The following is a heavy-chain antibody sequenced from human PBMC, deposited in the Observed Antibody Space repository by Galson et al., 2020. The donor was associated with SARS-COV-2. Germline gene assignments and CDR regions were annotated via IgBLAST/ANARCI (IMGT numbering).Heavy chain of an antibody. Sequence: GGSLRLSCEASAFTFTMHPMHWVRQAPGQGLEWVAVSSFVVTKENYPDSVKGRFTISRDNSKGTLFLQMNGLRVDDTAVYSCVRDKLGDELDLGYWGQGTLVTVSS. CDR3: VRDKLGDELDLGY. D-gene: IGHD6-6*01. V-gene: IGHV3-30*03. CDR1: AFTFTMHP. CDR2: SSFVVTKE. J-gene: IGHJ4*02.